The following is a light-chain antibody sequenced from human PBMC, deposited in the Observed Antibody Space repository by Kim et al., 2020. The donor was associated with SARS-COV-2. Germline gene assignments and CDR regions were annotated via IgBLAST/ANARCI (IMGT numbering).Light chain of an antibody. CDR1: SSDVRGYNY. J-gene: IGLJ3*02. V-gene: IGLV2-11*01. CDR3: CSYAGSFWV. CDR2: DVS. Sequence: QSALTQPRSVSGSPGQSVTISCTGTSSDVRGYNYVSWYQQHPGKAPKLMIYDVSKRPSGVPDRFSGSKSGNTASLTISGLQAEDEADYYCCSYAGSFWVFGGGTQLTVL.